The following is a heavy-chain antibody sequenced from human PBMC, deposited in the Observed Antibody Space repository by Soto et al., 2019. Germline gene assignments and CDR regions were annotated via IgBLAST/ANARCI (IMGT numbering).Heavy chain of an antibody. CDR2: INPSGGST. J-gene: IGHJ4*02. Sequence: QVQLVQTGAEVKKPGASVKVSCKASGYTFTSYYMHWVRQAPGQGLEWMGIINPSGGSTSYAQKFQGRVTMTRDTSTSTVYMELSSLRSEDTAVYYCARDGNRTNGVCYFFDYCGQGTLVTVSS. CDR1: GYTFTSYY. CDR3: ARDGNRTNGVCYFFDY. V-gene: IGHV1-46*03. D-gene: IGHD2-8*01.